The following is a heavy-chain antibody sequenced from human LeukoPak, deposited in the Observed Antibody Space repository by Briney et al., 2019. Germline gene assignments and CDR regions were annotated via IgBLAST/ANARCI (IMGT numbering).Heavy chain of an antibody. V-gene: IGHV3-53*01. J-gene: IGHJ3*02. CDR3: ASPYSSSWYEGIDAFYI. CDR1: GLTVSSNY. Sequence: GGSLRLSCAPSGLTVSSNYMSWVRQAPGKGLEGVSVIYSAGSTYYADPVKGRFTIYRDNSKNTLYLQMNSLRAEDTAVYYCASPYSSSWYEGIDAFYIWGQGTMGTVSS. D-gene: IGHD6-13*01. CDR2: IYSAGST.